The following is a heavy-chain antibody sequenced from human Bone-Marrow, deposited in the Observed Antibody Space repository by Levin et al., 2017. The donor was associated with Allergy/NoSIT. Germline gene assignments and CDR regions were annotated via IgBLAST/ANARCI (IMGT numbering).Heavy chain of an antibody. CDR1: AGSFRDYY. CDR2: ITHSGST. Sequence: SQTLSLTCAVSAGSFRDYYWTWIRQPPGKGLEWIGEITHSGSTNYKSSLKSRITISLDTSKNQFSLKLSSMTAADTAVYYCAGGSIRYDILTGYLVNWGQGTLVTVSS. V-gene: IGHV4-34*01. D-gene: IGHD3-9*01. J-gene: IGHJ1*01. CDR3: AGGSIRYDILTGYLVN.